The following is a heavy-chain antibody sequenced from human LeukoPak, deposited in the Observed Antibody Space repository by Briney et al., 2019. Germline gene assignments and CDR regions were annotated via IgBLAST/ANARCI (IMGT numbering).Heavy chain of an antibody. V-gene: IGHV4-31*03. CDR3: ARALPAAGTHNWFDP. CDR2: IYYSGST. D-gene: IGHD6-13*01. Sequence: PSQTLSLTCTVSGGSISSGGYYWSWIRQHPGKGLEWIGYIYYSGSTYYNPSLKSRVTISVDTSKNQFSLKLSPVTAADTAVYYCARALPAAGTHNWFDPWGQGTLVTVSS. CDR1: GGSISSGGYY. J-gene: IGHJ5*02.